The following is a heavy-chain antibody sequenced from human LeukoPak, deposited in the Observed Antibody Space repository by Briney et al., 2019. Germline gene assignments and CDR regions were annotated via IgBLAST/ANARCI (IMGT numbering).Heavy chain of an antibody. J-gene: IGHJ6*03. CDR2: INWNGGST. V-gene: IGHV3-20*04. Sequence: PGGSLRLSCAASGFTFDDYGMSWVRQAPGKGLEWVSGINWNGGSTGYADSVKGRFTISRDNAKNSLYLQMNSLRAEDTALYYCALVPAAYYYYMDVWGKGTTVTVSS. CDR3: ALVPAAYYYYMDV. D-gene: IGHD2-2*01. CDR1: GFTFDDYG.